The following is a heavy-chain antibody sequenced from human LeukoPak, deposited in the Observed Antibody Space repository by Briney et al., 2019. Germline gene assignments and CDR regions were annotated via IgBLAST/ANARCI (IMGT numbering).Heavy chain of an antibody. Sequence: GGSLGLSCGASGFTFDDYAMHWVRQAPGKGLEWVSLISWDGGSTYYADSVKGRFTISRDNSKNSLYLQMNSLRAEDTALHYCAKDVEAAAGSEYDYWGQGTLVTVSS. J-gene: IGHJ4*02. V-gene: IGHV3-43D*04. CDR2: ISWDGGST. CDR3: AKDVEAAAGSEYDY. D-gene: IGHD6-13*01. CDR1: GFTFDDYA.